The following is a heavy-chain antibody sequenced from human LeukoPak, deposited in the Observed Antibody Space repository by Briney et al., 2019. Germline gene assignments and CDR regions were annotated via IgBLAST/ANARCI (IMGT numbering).Heavy chain of an antibody. D-gene: IGHD5-18*01. CDR3: ARDNGGTAMAYYYYYYMDV. CDR2: MNPNSGNT. CDR1: GYTFTSYD. V-gene: IGHV1-8*01. J-gene: IGHJ6*03. Sequence: ASVKVSCKASGYTFTSYDINWVRQATGQGLEWMGWMNPNSGNTGYAQKFQGRVTMTRNTSISTAYLELSSLRSEDTAVYYCARDNGGTAMAYYYYYYMDVWGQGTTVTISS.